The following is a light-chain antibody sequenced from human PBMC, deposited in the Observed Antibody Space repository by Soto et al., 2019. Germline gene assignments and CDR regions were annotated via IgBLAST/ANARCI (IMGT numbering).Light chain of an antibody. CDR3: SSHTSGSTRV. CDR2: EVT. Sequence: SVLTQPASVSGSPGQSIAISCTGTFSDVGGYDYDSWYQQHPDKAPKLMIYEVTKRPSGVSNRFSGSKSGNTASLTISGLQPEDEADYYCSSHTSGSTRVFGSGTKVTVL. V-gene: IGLV2-14*01. CDR1: FSDVGGYDY. J-gene: IGLJ1*01.